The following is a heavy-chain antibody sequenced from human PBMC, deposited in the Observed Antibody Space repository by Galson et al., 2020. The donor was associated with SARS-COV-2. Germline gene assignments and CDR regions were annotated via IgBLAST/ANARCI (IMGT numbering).Heavy chain of an antibody. V-gene: IGHV3-30*18. CDR2: ISHDGGER. D-gene: IGHD1-26*01. J-gene: IGHJ1*01. CDR1: GFPFSDFG. Sequence: GESLKISCAASGFPFSDFGMHWVRQPPGEGLEWVGVISHDGGERYYGDSVKGRFSISRDNSRNTVSLQMNSLRVEDTALYYCVKSGGSLQHWGQGTLVTVSS. CDR3: VKSGGSLQH.